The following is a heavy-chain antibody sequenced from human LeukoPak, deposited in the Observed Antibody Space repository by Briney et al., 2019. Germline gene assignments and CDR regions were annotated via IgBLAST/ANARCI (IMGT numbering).Heavy chain of an antibody. D-gene: IGHD2-8*01. CDR3: ARDGVAAFDY. Sequence: GGSLRLSCAASGFTFSSYGMHWVRQAPGKGLEWVAVIWYDGSNKYYADSVKGRFTISRDNSKNTLYLQMNSLRAEGTAVHYCARDGVAAFDYWGQGTLVTVSS. J-gene: IGHJ4*02. CDR1: GFTFSSYG. V-gene: IGHV3-33*01. CDR2: IWYDGSNK.